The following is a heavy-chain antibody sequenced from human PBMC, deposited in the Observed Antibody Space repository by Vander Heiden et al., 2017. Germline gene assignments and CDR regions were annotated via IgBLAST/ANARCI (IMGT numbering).Heavy chain of an antibody. V-gene: IGHV1-46*01. J-gene: IGHJ5*02. D-gene: IGHD3-10*01. CDR3: ARSPNYYGSGSGFDP. CDR1: GYTFTSYY. CDR2: INPSGGST. Sequence: QVQLVQSGAEVKKPGASVKVSCKASGYTFTSYYMHWVRQAPGQGLEWMGLINPSGGSTSYAQKYQGRVTMTRDTSTSTVYMELSSLRSEDTAVYYCARSPNYYGSGSGFDPWGQGTLVTVSS.